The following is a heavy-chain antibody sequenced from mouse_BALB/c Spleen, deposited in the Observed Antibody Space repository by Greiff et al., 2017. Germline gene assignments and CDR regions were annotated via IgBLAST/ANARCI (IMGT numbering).Heavy chain of an antibody. J-gene: IGHJ4*01. CDR1: GFNIKDTY. Sequence: EVMLVESGAELVKPGASVKLSCTASGFNIKDTYMHWVKQRPEQGLEWIGRIDPANGNTKYDPKFQGKATITADTSSNTAYLQLSSLTSEDTAVYYCARLGDYYAMDYWGQGTSVTVSS. CDR3: ARLGDYYAMDY. D-gene: IGHD4-1*01. V-gene: IGHV14-3*02. CDR2: IDPANGNT.